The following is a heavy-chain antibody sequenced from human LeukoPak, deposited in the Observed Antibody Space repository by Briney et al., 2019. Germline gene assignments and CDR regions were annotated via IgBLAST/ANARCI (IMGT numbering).Heavy chain of an antibody. V-gene: IGHV3-23*01. D-gene: IGHD2-8*02. CDR3: AKGVSSVVYALNWFDP. CDR1: GFTFSDFY. Sequence: PGGSLRLSCAASGFTFSDFYMSWVRQAPGKGLEWVSAISGSGGSTYYADSVKGRFTISRDNSKNTLYLQMNSLRAEDTAAYYCAKGVSSVVYALNWFDPWGQGTLVTVSS. CDR2: ISGSGGST. J-gene: IGHJ5*02.